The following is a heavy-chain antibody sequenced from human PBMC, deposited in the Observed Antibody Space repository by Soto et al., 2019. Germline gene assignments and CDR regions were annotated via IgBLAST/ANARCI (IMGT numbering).Heavy chain of an antibody. CDR2: IIPMYGIG. J-gene: IGHJ6*02. D-gene: IGHD5-18*01. V-gene: IGHV1-69*01. CDR1: GGTFSSYG. CDR3: ASSSSSRVQLWRYFYGMDV. Sequence: QVQLVQSGAEVKNPGSSVKVSCKASGGTFSSYGINWVRQAPVQGLEWMGGIIPMYGIGSNAPKFQGRVTITADEYTSTAYRELTSLISEDAGVYFCASSSSSRVQLWRYFYGMDVWGQGTTFNFSS.